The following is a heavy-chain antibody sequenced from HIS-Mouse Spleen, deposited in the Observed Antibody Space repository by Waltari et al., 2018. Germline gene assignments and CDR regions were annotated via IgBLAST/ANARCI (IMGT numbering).Heavy chain of an antibody. D-gene: IGHD6-13*01. CDR3: ARERQQLVLGWFDP. Sequence: QVQLVQSGAEVKKPGASVKVSCKASGYTFTGYYMHWVRQAPGHGLEWMGCINPDSGGTNYAQKFQGRVTMTRGTSISPSCMELGRLRSDDTAVYYCARERQQLVLGWFDPWGQGTLVTVSS. CDR2: INPDSGGT. CDR1: GYTFTGYY. V-gene: IGHV1-2*02. J-gene: IGHJ5*02.